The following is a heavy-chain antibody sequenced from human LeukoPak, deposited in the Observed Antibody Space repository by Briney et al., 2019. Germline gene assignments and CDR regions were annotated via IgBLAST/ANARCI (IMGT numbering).Heavy chain of an antibody. V-gene: IGHV1-18*01. Sequence: GASVKVSCKASGYTFTSYGISWVRQAPGQGLEWMGRISAYNGNTNYAQKLQGRVTMTTDTSTSTAYMELRSLRSDDTAVYYCASLWSGYIFQHWGQGTLVTVSS. D-gene: IGHD3-3*01. J-gene: IGHJ1*01. CDR1: GYTFTSYG. CDR3: ASLWSGYIFQH. CDR2: ISAYNGNT.